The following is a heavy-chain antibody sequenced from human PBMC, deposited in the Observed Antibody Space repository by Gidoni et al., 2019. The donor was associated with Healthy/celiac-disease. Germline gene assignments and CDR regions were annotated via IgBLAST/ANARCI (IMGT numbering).Heavy chain of an antibody. CDR3: AREKGEYCSSTSCYTDGNGMDV. V-gene: IGHV4-59*01. J-gene: IGHJ6*02. CDR1: GGSISSYY. D-gene: IGHD2-2*02. CDR2: IYYSGST. Sequence: QVQLQESGPGLVKPSETLSLTCTVSGGSISSYYWSWIRQPPGKGLEWIGYIYYSGSTNYNPSLKSRVTISVDTSKNQFSLKLSSVTAADTAVYYCAREKGEYCSSTSCYTDGNGMDVWGQGTTVTVSS.